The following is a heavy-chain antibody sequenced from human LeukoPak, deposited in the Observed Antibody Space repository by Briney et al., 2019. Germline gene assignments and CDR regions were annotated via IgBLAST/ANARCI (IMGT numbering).Heavy chain of an antibody. J-gene: IGHJ4*02. CDR2: IKSKTDGGTT. CDR1: GGSFSGYY. D-gene: IGHD3-9*01. Sequence: ETLSLTCAVYGGSFSGYYWSWIRQAPGKGLEWVGRIKSKTDGGTTDYAAPVKGRFTISRDDSKNTLYLQMNSLKTEDTAVYYCTTDSRQYYDILTGSGYWGQGTLVTVSS. CDR3: TTDSRQYYDILTGSGY. V-gene: IGHV3-15*01.